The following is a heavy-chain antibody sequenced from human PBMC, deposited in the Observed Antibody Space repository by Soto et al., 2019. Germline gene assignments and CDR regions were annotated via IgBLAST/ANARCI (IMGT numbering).Heavy chain of an antibody. D-gene: IGHD4-17*01. J-gene: IGHJ3*02. CDR3: ARADYGDSLGAFDI. Sequence: GGSLRLSCAASGFTFSSYGMHWVRQAPGKGLEWVAVIWYDGSNKYYADSVKGRFTISRDNSKNTLYLQMNSLRAEDTAVYYCARADYGDSLGAFDIWGQGTMVTVSS. V-gene: IGHV3-33*01. CDR2: IWYDGSNK. CDR1: GFTFSSYG.